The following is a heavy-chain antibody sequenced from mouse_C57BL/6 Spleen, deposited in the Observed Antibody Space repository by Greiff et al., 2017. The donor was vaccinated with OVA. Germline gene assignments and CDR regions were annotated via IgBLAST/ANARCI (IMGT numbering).Heavy chain of an antibody. CDR1: GFTFSSYA. J-gene: IGHJ3*01. V-gene: IGHV5-4*01. D-gene: IGHD4-1*01. CDR3: ARDQTGTWFAY. CDR2: ISDGGSYT. Sequence: EVMLVESGGGLVKPGGSLKLSCAASGFTFSSYAMSWVRQTPEKRLEWVATISDGGSYTYYPDNVKGRFTISRDNAKNNLYLHMSHLRSEDTAMYYCARDQTGTWFAYWGQGTLVTVSA.